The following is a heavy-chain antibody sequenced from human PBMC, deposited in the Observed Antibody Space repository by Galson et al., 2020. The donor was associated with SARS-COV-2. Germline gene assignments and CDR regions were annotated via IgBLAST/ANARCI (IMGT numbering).Heavy chain of an antibody. CDR2: IKPDGSEK. Sequence: QLGESLKISCAASGFSFSTSYMSWVRQAPGKGPEWVANIKPDGSEKHYVDSVKGRFTISRDNAKSSLYLQMNSLRAEDTAVYYCAKEGYWGQGTLVTVSS. CDR1: GFSFSTSY. J-gene: IGHJ4*02. V-gene: IGHV3-7*04. CDR3: AKEGY.